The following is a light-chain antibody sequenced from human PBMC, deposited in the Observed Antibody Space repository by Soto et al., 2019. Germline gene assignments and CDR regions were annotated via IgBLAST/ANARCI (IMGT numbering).Light chain of an antibody. V-gene: IGLV2-18*02. CDR3: SSYTHSNTFV. CDR1: SSDVGNYNR. Sequence: QSALTQPPSVSGSPGQSVTISCTGTSSDVGNYNRVSWYQQSPGTAPKLMIYEVSNRPSGVPDRFSGSKSGNTASLTISGLQAEDEADYYCSSYTHSNTFVFGTGTKLTVL. CDR2: EVS. J-gene: IGLJ1*01.